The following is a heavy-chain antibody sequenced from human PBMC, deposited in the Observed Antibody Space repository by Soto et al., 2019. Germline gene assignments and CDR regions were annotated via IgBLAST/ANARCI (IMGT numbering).Heavy chain of an antibody. J-gene: IGHJ6*02. CDR2: IYYSGST. Sequence: SETLSLTCTVSGGSISSGGYYWSWIRQHPGKGLEWIGYIYYSGSTYHNPSLKSRVTISVDTSKNQFSLKLNSVTAADTAIYYCARVRFIMLRGVLHYYGMDVWGQGTTVTVSS. D-gene: IGHD3-10*01. CDR1: GGSISSGGYY. CDR3: ARVRFIMLRGVLHYYGMDV. V-gene: IGHV4-31*03.